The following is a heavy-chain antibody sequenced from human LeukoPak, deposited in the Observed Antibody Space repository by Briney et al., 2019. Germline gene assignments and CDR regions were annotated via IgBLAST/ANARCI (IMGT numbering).Heavy chain of an antibody. V-gene: IGHV6-1*01. CDR3: AGGTYLWNWFDP. CDR1: GDSVSSKSTA. D-gene: IGHD2-21*01. J-gene: IGHJ5*02. CDR2: TYYRSKWYS. Sequence: SQTLSLTCAISGDSVSSKSTAWNWIRQSPSRGLEWLGRTYYRSKWYSDYAVSVKSRITINPDTSKNQFSLQLNSVTPEDTAVYYCAGGTYLWNWFDPWGQGTLVTVSS.